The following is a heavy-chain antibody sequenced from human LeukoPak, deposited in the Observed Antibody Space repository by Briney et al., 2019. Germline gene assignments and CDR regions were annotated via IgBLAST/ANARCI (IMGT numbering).Heavy chain of an antibody. CDR1: GGSFSGYY. V-gene: IGHV4-34*01. CDR2: INHSGST. Sequence: SETLSLTCAVYGGSFSGYYWSWIRQPPGKGLEWIGEINHSGSTNYNPSLKSRVTISVDTSKNQFSLKLSSVTAADTAVYYCARGVGVRLRMDAWGQGTTVTVSS. CDR3: ARGVGVRLRMDA. D-gene: IGHD1-26*01. J-gene: IGHJ6*02.